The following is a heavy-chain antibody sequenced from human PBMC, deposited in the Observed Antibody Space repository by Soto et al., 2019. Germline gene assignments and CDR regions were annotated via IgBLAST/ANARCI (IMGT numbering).Heavy chain of an antibody. CDR2: IHYSGST. V-gene: IGHV4-59*01. Sequence: QVQLQESGPGLVKPSETLSLTCTVSGGSINSYYWGWIRQPPGKGLEWIGYIHYSGSTNYNPSLKSRVTISVDTPKNQFSLKVNSMTAADTAVYYCARGGLAARKGRCFDPWGQGTLVTVSS. CDR3: ARGGLAARKGRCFDP. J-gene: IGHJ5*02. D-gene: IGHD6-6*01. CDR1: GGSINSYY.